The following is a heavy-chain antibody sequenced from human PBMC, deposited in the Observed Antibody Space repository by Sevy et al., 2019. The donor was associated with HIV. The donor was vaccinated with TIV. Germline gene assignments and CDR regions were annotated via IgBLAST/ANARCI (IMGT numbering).Heavy chain of an antibody. J-gene: IGHJ6*02. V-gene: IGHV1-69*13. D-gene: IGHD3-10*01. CDR1: GGTFSSYA. CDR2: IIPIFGTV. CDR3: ARAPLDRITLVQGVVSHYYYSMDV. Sequence: ASVKVSCKASGGTFSSYAISWVRQAPGQGLEWMGGIIPIFGTVNYARKFQGRVTITADESTRTAYMELSSLGSEDTDVYYCARAPLDRITLVQGVVSHYYYSMDVWGQGTTVTVSS.